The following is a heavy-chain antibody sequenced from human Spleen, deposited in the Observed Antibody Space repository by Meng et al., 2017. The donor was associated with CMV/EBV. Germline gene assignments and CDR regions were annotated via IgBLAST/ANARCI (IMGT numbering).Heavy chain of an antibody. CDR1: GHTVTELS. D-gene: IGHD5-18*01. V-gene: IGHV1-24*01. CDR2: FDPEDAEI. Sequence: ASVKVSCKVSGHTVTELSMHWVRQAPGKGLEWMGGFDPEDAEIIYAQKFQGRVTMTEDTSTGTAYMELASLRSEDTAVYYCAKPYSYGYGGMDVWGQGTTVTVSS. J-gene: IGHJ6*02. CDR3: AKPYSYGYGGMDV.